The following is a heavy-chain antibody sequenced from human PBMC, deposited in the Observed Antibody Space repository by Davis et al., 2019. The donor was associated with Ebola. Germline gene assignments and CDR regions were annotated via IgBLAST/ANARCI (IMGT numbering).Heavy chain of an antibody. V-gene: IGHV3-30*04. D-gene: IGHD1-14*01. CDR1: GFTFRSYA. Sequence: SCAASGFTFRSYAMHWVRQAPGKGLEWVAVISYDGSNKYYADSVKGRFTISRDNSKNTLYLQMSSLRAEDTAVYYCARDLPGGDWYFDLWGRGTLVTVSS. J-gene: IGHJ2*01. CDR3: ARDLPGGDWYFDL. CDR2: ISYDGSNK.